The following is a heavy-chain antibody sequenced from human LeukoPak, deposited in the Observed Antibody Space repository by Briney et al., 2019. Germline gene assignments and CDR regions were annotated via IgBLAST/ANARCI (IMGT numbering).Heavy chain of an antibody. Sequence: GGSLRLSCAASGFTFSSYSMNWVRQAPGKGLEWVSSISSSSSYIYYADSVKGRFTISRDNAKNSLYLQMNSLRAEDTAVYYCARDKNQLLSFPGFDIWGQGTMVTVSS. CDR2: ISSSSSYI. V-gene: IGHV3-21*01. D-gene: IGHD2-2*01. CDR3: ARDKNQLLSFPGFDI. J-gene: IGHJ3*02. CDR1: GFTFSSYS.